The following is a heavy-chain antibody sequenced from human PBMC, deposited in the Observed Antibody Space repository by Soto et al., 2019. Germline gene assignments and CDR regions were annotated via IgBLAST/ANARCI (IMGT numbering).Heavy chain of an antibody. CDR3: ARAVS. Sequence: EVHLVESGGGLVQPGGSLRLSCAASGFSFSNHWMSWVRQAPGKGPEWVASIKEDGSEKYYMDSGKGRFTISRDNAKNSLSLQMNSLRVEDAAVYYCARAVSWGQGTLVTVSS. CDR2: IKEDGSEK. CDR1: GFSFSNHW. V-gene: IGHV3-7*01. J-gene: IGHJ1*01.